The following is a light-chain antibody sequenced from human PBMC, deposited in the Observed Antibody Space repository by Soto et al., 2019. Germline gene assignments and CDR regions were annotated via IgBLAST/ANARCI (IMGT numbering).Light chain of an antibody. Sequence: QSVLTQPRSVSGSPGQSVTISCTGTSSDVGGYNYVSWYQQHPGKAPKLMIYDVSNRPSGVPDRFSGSKSGNTASLTISGLQAEDEADYYWCSYAGSYTYVVFRGGTQLTVL. CDR1: SSDVGGYNY. CDR2: DVS. CDR3: CSYAGSYTYVV. V-gene: IGLV2-11*01. J-gene: IGLJ2*01.